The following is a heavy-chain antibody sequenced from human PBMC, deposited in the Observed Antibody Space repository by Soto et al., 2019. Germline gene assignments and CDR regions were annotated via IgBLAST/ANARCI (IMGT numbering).Heavy chain of an antibody. Sequence: GGSLRLSCAASGFTFDDYAMHWVQQAPGKGLEWVSGISWNSGSIGYADSVKGRFTISRDNAKNSLYLQMNSLRAEDTALYYCAKDYGSGIPYYYYMDVWGKGTKVTVSS. V-gene: IGHV3-9*01. CDR3: AKDYGSGIPYYYYMDV. J-gene: IGHJ6*03. CDR1: GFTFDDYA. D-gene: IGHD3-10*01. CDR2: ISWNSGSI.